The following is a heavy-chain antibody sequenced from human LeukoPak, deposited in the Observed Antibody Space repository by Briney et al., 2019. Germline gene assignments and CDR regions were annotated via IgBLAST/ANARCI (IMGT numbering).Heavy chain of an antibody. Sequence: PSETLSLTCTVSGGSISSYYWSWIRQPPGKGLEWIGYIYYSGSTNYNPSLKSRVTVSVDTSKNQFSLKLSSVTAADTAVYYCARDPVVPAAMRGYYYYYGMDVWGQGTTVTVSS. CDR1: GGSISSYY. D-gene: IGHD2-2*01. CDR2: IYYSGST. V-gene: IGHV4-59*12. CDR3: ARDPVVPAAMRGYYYYYGMDV. J-gene: IGHJ6*02.